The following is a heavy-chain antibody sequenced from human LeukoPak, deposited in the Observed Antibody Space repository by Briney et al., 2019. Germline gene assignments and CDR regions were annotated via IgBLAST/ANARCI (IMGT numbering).Heavy chain of an antibody. Sequence: GGSLRLSCAASGFTFSSYSMNWVRQAPGKGLEWVSYISSSSSTIYYADSVKGRFTISRDNAKNSLYLQMNSLRAEDTAVYYCARVGAYSGYDYDYWGQGTLVTVSS. CDR3: ARVGAYSGYDYDY. V-gene: IGHV3-48*04. J-gene: IGHJ4*02. D-gene: IGHD5-12*01. CDR1: GFTFSSYS. CDR2: ISSSSSTI.